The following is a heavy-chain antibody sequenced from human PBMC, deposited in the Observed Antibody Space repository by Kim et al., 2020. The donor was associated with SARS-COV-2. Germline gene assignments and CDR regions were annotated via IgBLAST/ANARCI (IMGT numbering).Heavy chain of an antibody. CDR1: GFTFSSYW. V-gene: IGHV3-74*01. J-gene: IGHJ6*02. CDR2: INSDGSST. CDR3: ASTDYYYYAMDV. Sequence: GGSLRLSCAASGFTFSSYWMHWVRQAPGKGLVWVSRINSDGSSTSYADSVKGRFTISRDNAKNTVYLQMNSLRAEDTAVYYCASTDYYYYAMDVWGQGTTVTVSS.